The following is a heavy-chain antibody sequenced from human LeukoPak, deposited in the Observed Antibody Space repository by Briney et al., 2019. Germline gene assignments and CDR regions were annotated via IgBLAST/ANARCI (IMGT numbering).Heavy chain of an antibody. CDR2: ISGSGGST. V-gene: IGHV3-23*01. D-gene: IGHD4-11*01. CDR3: AKNYPGVTTVDY. CDR1: GFTFSNYG. Sequence: GGSLRLSCGASGFTFSNYGMLWVRQAPGKGLEWVSAISGSGGSTYYADSVKGRFTISRDNSKNTLYLQMNSLRAEDTAVYYCAKNYPGVTTVDYWGQGTLVTVSS. J-gene: IGHJ4*02.